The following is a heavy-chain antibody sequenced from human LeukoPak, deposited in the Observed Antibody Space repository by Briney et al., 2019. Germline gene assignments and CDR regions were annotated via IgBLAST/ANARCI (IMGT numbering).Heavy chain of an antibody. CDR2: IYYSGST. V-gene: IGHV4-61*08. J-gene: IGHJ4*02. D-gene: IGHD3-22*01. Sequence: PSETLSLTCTVSGGSISSGGYYWSWIRQHPGKGLEWIGYIYYSGSTNYNPSLKSRVTISVDTSKNQFSLKLSSVTAADTAVYYCARQQGVDDSSGYPFDYWGQGTLVTVSS. CDR1: GGSISSGGYY. CDR3: ARQQGVDDSSGYPFDY.